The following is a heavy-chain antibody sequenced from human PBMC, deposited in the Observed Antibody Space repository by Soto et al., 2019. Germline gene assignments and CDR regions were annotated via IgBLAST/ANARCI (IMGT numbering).Heavy chain of an antibody. D-gene: IGHD3-10*01. Sequence: QVQLVESGGGVVQPGRSLRLSCAASGFTFSSYGMHWVRQAPGKGLEWVAVISYDGSNKYYADSVKGRFTISRDNSKNTLYLQMNSLRAEDTAVYYCAKDQLRGVRGVITYHYGMDVWDQGTTVTVSS. V-gene: IGHV3-30*18. CDR2: ISYDGSNK. CDR1: GFTFSSYG. J-gene: IGHJ6*02. CDR3: AKDQLRGVRGVITYHYGMDV.